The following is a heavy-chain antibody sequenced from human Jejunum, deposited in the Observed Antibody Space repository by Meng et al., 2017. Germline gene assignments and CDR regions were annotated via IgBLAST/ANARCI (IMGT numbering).Heavy chain of an antibody. CDR2: IYHSGNT. V-gene: IGHV4-4*02. Sequence: GSLRLSCAVSGGSISSSNWWSWVRQPPGKGLEWMGEIYHSGNTNYSPSLKSRVTISVDKSKNQFSLKLSSVTAADTAVYYCVRSFEQFDWLFDYWGQGTLVTVSS. CDR1: GGSISSSNW. D-gene: IGHD3-9*01. J-gene: IGHJ4*02. CDR3: VRSFEQFDWLFDY.